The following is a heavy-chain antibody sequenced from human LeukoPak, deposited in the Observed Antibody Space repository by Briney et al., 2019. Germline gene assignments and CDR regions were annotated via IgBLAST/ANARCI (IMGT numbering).Heavy chain of an antibody. D-gene: IGHD3-22*01. V-gene: IGHV3-21*01. CDR3: ARDLYDSSGYYYVKEVDY. J-gene: IGHJ4*02. Sequence: GGSLRLSCAASGFTFSSYWMSWVRQAPGKGLEWVSSISSSSSYIYYADSVKGRFTISRDNAKNSLYLQMNSLRAEDTAVYYCARDLYDSSGYYYVKEVDYWGQGTLVTVSS. CDR1: GFTFSSYW. CDR2: ISSSSSYI.